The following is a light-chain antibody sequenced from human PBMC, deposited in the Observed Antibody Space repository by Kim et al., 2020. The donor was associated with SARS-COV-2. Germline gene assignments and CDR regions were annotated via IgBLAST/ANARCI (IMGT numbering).Light chain of an antibody. CDR2: DAS. V-gene: IGKV1-5*01. J-gene: IGKJ2*01. Sequence: SASVGDRVTITCRASQSINSWLAWYQQQPGTAPKLLIYDASSLQSVVPPRFSGRGSGTEFTLTISSLQPDDFATYYCHQYQSYPYTFGQGTKLEIK. CDR3: HQYQSYPYT. CDR1: QSINSW.